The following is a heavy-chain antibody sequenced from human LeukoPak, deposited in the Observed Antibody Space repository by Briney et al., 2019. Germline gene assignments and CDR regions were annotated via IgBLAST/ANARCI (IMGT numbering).Heavy chain of an antibody. D-gene: IGHD5-18*01. CDR3: AKGDTGVIRRYYLDS. V-gene: IGHV3-23*05. J-gene: IGHJ4*02. Sequence: GGSLRLSCAASGFTFSNYGMNWVRQAPGKGLEWVSVTDTSGVITYYTDSVKGRFTVSRDNSKNTLNLQMDSLRVEDTAVYYCAKGDTGVIRRYYLDSWGQGTLVTVSS. CDR1: GFTFSNYG. CDR2: TDTSGVIT.